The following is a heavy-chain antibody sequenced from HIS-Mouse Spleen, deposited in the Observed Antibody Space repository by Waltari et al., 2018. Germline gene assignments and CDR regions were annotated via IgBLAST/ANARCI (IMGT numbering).Heavy chain of an antibody. D-gene: IGHD1-26*01. CDR2: ISYDGSNK. V-gene: IGHV3-30*18. CDR3: AKEGLIVGATNWFDP. Sequence: QVQLVESGGGVVQPGRSLRLSCAASGFPFSSYGMHWVRQAPGKGLEWVAVISYDGSNKYYADSVKGRFTISRDNSKNTLYLQMNSLRAEDTAVYYCAKEGLIVGATNWFDPWGQGTLVTVSS. J-gene: IGHJ5*02. CDR1: GFPFSSYG.